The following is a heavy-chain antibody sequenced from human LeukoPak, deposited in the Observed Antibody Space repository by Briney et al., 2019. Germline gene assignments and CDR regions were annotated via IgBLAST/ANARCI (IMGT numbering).Heavy chain of an antibody. CDR3: TRDLESSH. CDR2: IKRKSDGETT. Sequence: PGGSLRVSCAASGFTFSDACMTWVRQAPGKGLEWVGRIKRKSDGETTDYAAPVKGRFTISRDDPKNTLYLQMNSLKTEDTAVDYCTRDLESSHWGQGTLVIVSS. CDR1: GFTFSDAC. J-gene: IGHJ4*02. V-gene: IGHV3-15*01.